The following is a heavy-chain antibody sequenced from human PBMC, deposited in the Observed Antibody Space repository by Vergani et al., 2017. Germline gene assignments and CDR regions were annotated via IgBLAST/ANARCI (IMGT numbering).Heavy chain of an antibody. D-gene: IGHD5-18*01. CDR1: GGSFSGYY. Sequence: QVQLQQSGPGLLKPSETLSLTCAVYGGSFSGYYWSWIRQPPGTGLEWIGEINHSGSTNYNPSLKSRVTISVDTSKNQFSLKLSSVTAAATAVYYCSREAGQLWPTYYYYYFMDVWGKVTTVTVTS. CDR3: SREAGQLWPTYYYYYFMDV. CDR2: INHSGST. J-gene: IGHJ6*03. V-gene: IGHV4-34*01.